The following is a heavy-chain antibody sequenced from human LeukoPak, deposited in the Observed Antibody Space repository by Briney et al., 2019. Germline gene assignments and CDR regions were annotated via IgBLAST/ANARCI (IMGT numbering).Heavy chain of an antibody. CDR2: INAGNGNT. CDR1: GYTFTSYA. V-gene: IGHV1-3*01. Sequence: ASVKVSCKASGYTFTSYAMHRVRQAPGQRLEWMGWINAGNGNTKYSQKFQGRVTITRDTSASTAYMELSSLRSEDTAVYYCARYPILAYCGGDCYPDAFDIWGQGTMVTVSS. J-gene: IGHJ3*02. CDR3: ARYPILAYCGGDCYPDAFDI. D-gene: IGHD2-21*02.